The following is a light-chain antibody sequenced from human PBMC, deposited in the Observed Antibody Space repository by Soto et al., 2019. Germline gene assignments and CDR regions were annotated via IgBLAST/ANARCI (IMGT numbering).Light chain of an antibody. CDR2: AAS. J-gene: IGKJ3*01. CDR3: HQYHHWPPSFT. Sequence: EIVLTQSPATLSVSPGERATLSCRASQSVSSNLAWYQHKPGQAPRLLIYAASTRATGIPARFSGSGSGTDFTLTISSLQSEDFAVYYCHQYHHWPPSFTFAPGTKVDIK. CDR1: QSVSSN. V-gene: IGKV3-15*01.